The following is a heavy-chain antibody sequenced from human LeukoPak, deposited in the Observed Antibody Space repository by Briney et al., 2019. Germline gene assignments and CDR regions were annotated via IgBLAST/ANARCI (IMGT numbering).Heavy chain of an antibody. CDR1: GFTFSSYS. D-gene: IGHD6-13*01. V-gene: IGHV3-21*01. CDR2: ISSSSSYI. CDR3: ARVAGGSSSWYYYGMDV. J-gene: IGHJ6*02. Sequence: GGSLRLSCAASGFTFSSYSMNWVRQAPGEGLEWVSSISSSSSYIYYADSVKGRFTISRDNAKNSLYLQMNSLRAEDTAVYYCARVAGGSSSWYYYGMDVWGQGTTVTVSS.